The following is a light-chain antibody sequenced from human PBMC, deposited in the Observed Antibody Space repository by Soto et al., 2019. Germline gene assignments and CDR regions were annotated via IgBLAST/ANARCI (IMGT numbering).Light chain of an antibody. Sequence: EIVLTQSQVTLSVSPGKRATLSCLASQSVSSNLAWYQQKPGQAPRLLIYGASTRATGIPARFSGSGSGTDFTLTISSLEPEDFAVYYCQQRSNWPITFGQGTRLEIK. CDR1: QSVSSN. J-gene: IGKJ5*01. V-gene: IGKV3-11*01. CDR2: GAS. CDR3: QQRSNWPIT.